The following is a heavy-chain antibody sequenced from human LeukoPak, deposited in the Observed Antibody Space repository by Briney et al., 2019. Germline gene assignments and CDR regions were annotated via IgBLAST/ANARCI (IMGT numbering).Heavy chain of an antibody. V-gene: IGHV3-21*01. D-gene: IGHD6-6*01. CDR2: ISSSSSYI. CDR3: ARDLQSSIPDPVSAP. CDR1: GFTFSSYS. J-gene: IGHJ5*02. Sequence: GGSLRLSCAASGFTFSSYSMNWVRQAPGKGLEWVSSISSSSSYIYYADSVKGRFTISRDNAKNSLYLQMNSLRAEDTAVYYCARDLQSSIPDPVSAPWGQGTLVTVSS.